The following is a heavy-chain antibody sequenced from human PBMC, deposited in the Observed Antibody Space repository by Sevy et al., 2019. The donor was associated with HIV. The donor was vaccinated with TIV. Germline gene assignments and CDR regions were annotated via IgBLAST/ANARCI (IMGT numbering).Heavy chain of an antibody. D-gene: IGHD6-19*01. CDR2: ISYDGSNK. CDR3: ANRPRYSSGWYSH. V-gene: IGHV3-30*18. CDR1: GFTFSSYG. J-gene: IGHJ4*02. Sequence: GGSLRLSCAASGFTFSSYGMHWVRQAPGKGLEWVAVISYDGSNKYYADSVKGRFTISRDNSKNTLYLQMNSLRAEDTAVYYCANRPRYSSGWYSHWGQGTLVTVSS.